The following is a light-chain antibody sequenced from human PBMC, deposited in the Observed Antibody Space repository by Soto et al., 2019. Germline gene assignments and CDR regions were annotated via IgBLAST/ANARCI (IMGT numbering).Light chain of an antibody. CDR3: QKYNRASFT. J-gene: IGKJ3*01. CDR1: QGISNY. CDR2: AAS. Sequence: DIQMTQSPSSLSASVGDRVTITCRASQGISNYLAWYQQKPGKVPKLLIYAASTLQSGVPSRFSGTRSGTDLPLTISILRPENVATYYCQKYNRASFTFGPGTNVDIK. V-gene: IGKV1-27*01.